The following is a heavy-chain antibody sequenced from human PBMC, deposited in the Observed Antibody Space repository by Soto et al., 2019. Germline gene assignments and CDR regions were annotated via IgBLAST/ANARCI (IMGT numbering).Heavy chain of an antibody. J-gene: IGHJ4*02. Sequence: QVHLVESGGALVKPGGSLRLSCAVSGFSFSDYYMNWIRQAPGKGLEWHSYISSTATYTNYADSVRGRFTISRDSAKNSLYLDMNGLRAEDTAVYYCARARLVVEGRFDYWGQGTLVTVSS. CDR2: ISSTATYT. V-gene: IGHV3-11*06. D-gene: IGHD3-22*01. CDR1: GFSFSDYY. CDR3: ARARLVVEGRFDY.